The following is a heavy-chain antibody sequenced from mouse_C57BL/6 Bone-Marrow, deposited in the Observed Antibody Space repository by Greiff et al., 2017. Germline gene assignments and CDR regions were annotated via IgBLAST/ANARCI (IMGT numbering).Heavy chain of an antibody. CDR3: VLYYGSSPWFAY. D-gene: IGHD1-1*01. CDR2: IDPEDGET. CDR1: GFNFKDYY. J-gene: IGHJ3*01. V-gene: IGHV14-2*01. Sequence: VQLQQSGAELVKPGASVKLSCTASGFNFKDYYMHWVKQRTEQGLEWIGRIDPEDGETKYAPKFQGKATITADTSSNTAYLQLSSLTSEDTAVYYCVLYYGSSPWFAYWGQGTLVTVSA.